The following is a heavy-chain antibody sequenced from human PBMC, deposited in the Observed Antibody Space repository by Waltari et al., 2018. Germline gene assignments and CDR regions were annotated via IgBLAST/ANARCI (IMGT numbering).Heavy chain of an antibody. CDR3: AGPGGYYDSSGYYQYFQH. CDR2: IDYSGRT. V-gene: IGHV4-59*01. D-gene: IGHD3-22*01. CDR1: GGSISSYY. Sequence: QVQLQESGPGLVKPSETLSLTCTVSGGSISSYYWSWIRQPPGKGLEWIGYIDYSGRTNYNPSLKSRVTISVDTSKNQFSLKLSSVTAADTAVYYCAGPGGYYDSSGYYQYFQHWGQGTLVTVSS. J-gene: IGHJ1*01.